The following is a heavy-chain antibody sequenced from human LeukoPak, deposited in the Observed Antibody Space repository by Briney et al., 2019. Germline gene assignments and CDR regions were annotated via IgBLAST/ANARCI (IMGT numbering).Heavy chain of an antibody. J-gene: IGHJ3*01. CDR1: GYSFTNFW. CDR2: IFPGDSDI. CDR3: ARETTSSNGLGAFDV. D-gene: IGHD3-10*01. Sequence: GESRKISCSGSGYSFTNFWIGWGRQMPGKGLDWMGLIFPGDSDIRYNPSFEGHVTISADKSFSSAYLQWSSLKPSDTAIYYCARETTSSNGLGAFDVWGQGTMVTVSS. V-gene: IGHV5-51*01.